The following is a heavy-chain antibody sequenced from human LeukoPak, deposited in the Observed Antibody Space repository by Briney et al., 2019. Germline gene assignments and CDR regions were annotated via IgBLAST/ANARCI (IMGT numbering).Heavy chain of an antibody. CDR1: GYSISSGYY. V-gene: IGHV4-38-2*02. CDR3: ARDSGSWDFDY. D-gene: IGHD1-26*01. Sequence: SETLSLTCTVSGYSISSGYYWGWIRQPPGKGLEWIGSIYHSGSTYYNPSLKSRFTISVDTSKNQFSLKLSSVTAADTAVYYCARDSGSWDFDYWGQGTLVTVSS. J-gene: IGHJ4*02. CDR2: IYHSGST.